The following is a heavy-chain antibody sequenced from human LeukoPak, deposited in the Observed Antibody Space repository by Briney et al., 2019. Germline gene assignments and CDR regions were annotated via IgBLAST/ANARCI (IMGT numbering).Heavy chain of an antibody. CDR1: GGSISSSSYS. D-gene: IGHD3-22*01. J-gene: IGHJ3*02. CDR2: IYYSGST. V-gene: IGHV4-31*03. Sequence: SETLSLTCTVSGGSISSSSYSWSWIRQHPGKGLEWIGYIYYSGSTYYNPSLKSRVTISVDTSKNQFSLKLSSVTAADTAVYYCARDREAYYYDSSGYTYSIWGQGTMVTVSS. CDR3: ARDREAYYYDSSGYTYSI.